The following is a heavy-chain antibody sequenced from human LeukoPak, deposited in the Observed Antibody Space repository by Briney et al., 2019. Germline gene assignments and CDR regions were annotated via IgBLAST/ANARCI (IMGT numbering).Heavy chain of an antibody. CDR1: GFTFNTYN. Sequence: GGSLRLSCAASGFTFNTYNMNWVRQAPGKGLEWVSSISSSSSYIYYADSVKGRFTISRDNAKNSLYLQMNSLRAEDPAVYYCAKVAHRELPILFDYWGQGTLVTASS. CDR2: ISSSSSYI. V-gene: IGHV3-21*01. J-gene: IGHJ4*02. D-gene: IGHD1-7*01. CDR3: AKVAHRELPILFDY.